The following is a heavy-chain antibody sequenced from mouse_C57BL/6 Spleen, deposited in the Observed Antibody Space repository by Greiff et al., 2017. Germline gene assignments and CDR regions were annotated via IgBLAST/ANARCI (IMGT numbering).Heavy chain of an antibody. Sequence: EVKLVESGGDLVKPGGSLKLSCAASGFTFSSYGMSWVRQTPDKRLEWVATISSGGSYTYYPDSVKGRFTISRDNAKNTLYLQMSSLKSEDTAMYYCARVTGTRAMDYWGQGTSVTVSS. CDR1: GFTFSSYG. D-gene: IGHD4-1*01. CDR2: ISSGGSYT. CDR3: ARVTGTRAMDY. V-gene: IGHV5-6*02. J-gene: IGHJ4*01.